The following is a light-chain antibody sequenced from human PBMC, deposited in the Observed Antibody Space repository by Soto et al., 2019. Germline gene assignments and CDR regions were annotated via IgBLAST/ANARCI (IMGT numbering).Light chain of an antibody. J-gene: IGKJ1*01. CDR1: QSVSSY. CDR2: DAS. Sequence: EVVLTQSPGTLSLSPGEGATLSCRASQSVSSYLAWYQQKPGQAPRLLIYDASNRATGIPARFSGSGSGTDFTLIISSLEPEDFAVYYCQQRSNWPRTFGQGTKVDIK. CDR3: QQRSNWPRT. V-gene: IGKV3-11*01.